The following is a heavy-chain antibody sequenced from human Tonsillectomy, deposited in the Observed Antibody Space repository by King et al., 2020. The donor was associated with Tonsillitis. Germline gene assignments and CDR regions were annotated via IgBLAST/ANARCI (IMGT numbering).Heavy chain of an antibody. CDR2: ISRRSSYT. V-gene: IGHV3-11*06. CDR1: GVSFRDYY. J-gene: IGHJ6*02. D-gene: IGHD2-2*01. CDR3: ARDWGYYSSTSCSYGMDV. Sequence: VQLVESGGGLVKPGGSLRLSCADSGVSFRDYYMRWIRQAPGKGREWVSYISRRSSYTNYADSVKGRFTISRDNAKNSLYLQMTSLRAEDTAVYYCARDWGYYSSTSCSYGMDVWGQGTTVTVSS.